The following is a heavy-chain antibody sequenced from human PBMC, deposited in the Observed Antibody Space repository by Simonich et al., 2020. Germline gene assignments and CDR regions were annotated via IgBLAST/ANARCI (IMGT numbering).Heavy chain of an antibody. CDR1: GYTFTSYD. V-gene: IGHV1-8*03. CDR3: ARARYCSSTSCYNWFDP. D-gene: IGHD2-2*01. CDR2: MNPKRGKT. J-gene: IGHJ5*02. Sequence: QVQLVQSGAEVKKPGASVKVSCKASGYTFTSYDINWVRQATGQGRDGMGGMNPKRGKTGNAQKFQGRVTINRNTAISTAYMELSSLRSEDTAVYYCARARYCSSTSCYNWFDPWGQGTLVTVSS.